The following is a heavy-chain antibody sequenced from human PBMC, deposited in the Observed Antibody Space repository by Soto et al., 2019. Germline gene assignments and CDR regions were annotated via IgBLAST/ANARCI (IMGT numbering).Heavy chain of an antibody. J-gene: IGHJ6*02. CDR2: ISSSSSYI. CDR1: GFTFPNYV. V-gene: IGHV3-21*01. Sequence: GGSLRLSCAASGFTFPNYVMNWVRQAPGKGLEWVSSISSSSSYIYYADSVKGRFTISRDNAKNSLYLQMNSLRAEDTAVYYCAREVGYSYGKYYYYGMEVWGQGTTVTVSS. D-gene: IGHD5-18*01. CDR3: AREVGYSYGKYYYYGMEV.